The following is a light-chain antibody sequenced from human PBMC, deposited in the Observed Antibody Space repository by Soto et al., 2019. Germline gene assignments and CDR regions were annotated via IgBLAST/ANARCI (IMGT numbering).Light chain of an antibody. CDR3: SSYTTTSAPCV. V-gene: IGLV2-14*01. Sequence: QSALTQPASVSGSPGQSITISCTGITSDVGADNYVSWYQQHPDKAPKLMIYEVSNRPSGVSNRFSGSKSGNTASLTISGLQADDEADYYCSSYTTTSAPCVFGTGTKVTVL. J-gene: IGLJ1*01. CDR1: TSDVGADNY. CDR2: EVS.